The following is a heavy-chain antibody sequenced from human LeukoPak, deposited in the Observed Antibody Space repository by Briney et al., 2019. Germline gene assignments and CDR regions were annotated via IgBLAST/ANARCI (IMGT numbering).Heavy chain of an antibody. V-gene: IGHV3-23*01. CDR1: GFTFSSYA. CDR2: ISGNGRDT. CDR3: AKIVNGGNWYYFDY. D-gene: IGHD1-20*01. J-gene: IGHJ4*02. Sequence: GGSLRLSCAASGFTFSSYAMAWVRQAPGKGLEWVSAISGNGRDTYYPDSVRGRFTISRDNSKNTLYLQMSSLRAEDTAIFYCAKIVNGGNWYYFDYWGQGTLVTVSS.